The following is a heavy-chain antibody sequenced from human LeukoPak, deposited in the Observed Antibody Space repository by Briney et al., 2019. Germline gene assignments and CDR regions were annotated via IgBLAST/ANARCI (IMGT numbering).Heavy chain of an antibody. J-gene: IGHJ5*02. V-gene: IGHV4-34*01. CDR1: GGSFSGYY. CDR3: ARFTVRGLRYNWFDP. Sequence: SETLSLTCAVYGGSFSGYYWSWIRQPPGKGLEWIGEINHSGSTNYNTSLKSRVTISVDTSKNQFSLKLSSVTAADTAVYYCARFTVRGLRYNWFDPWGQGTLVTVSS. D-gene: IGHD4-17*01. CDR2: INHSGST.